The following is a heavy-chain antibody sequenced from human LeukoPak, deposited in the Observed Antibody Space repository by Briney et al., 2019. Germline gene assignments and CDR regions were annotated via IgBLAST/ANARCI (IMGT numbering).Heavy chain of an antibody. CDR2: IYTSGST. CDR3: ARGYCSSTSCRPGDDAFDI. D-gene: IGHD2-2*01. J-gene: IGHJ3*02. V-gene: IGHV4-61*02. CDR1: GGSISSGSYY. Sequence: SKTLSLTCTVSGGSISSGSYYWSWIRQPAGKGLEWIGRIYTSGSTNYNPSLKSRVTISVDTSKNQFSLKLSSVTAADTAVYYCARGYCSSTSCRPGDDAFDIWGQGTMVTVSS.